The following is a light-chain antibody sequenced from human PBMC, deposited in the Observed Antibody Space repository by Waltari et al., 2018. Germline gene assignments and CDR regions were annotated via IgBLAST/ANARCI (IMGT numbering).Light chain of an antibody. J-gene: IGLJ2*01. CDR2: VNSDGSH. V-gene: IGLV4-69*01. CDR1: SGHSSYA. Sequence: QLVLTQSPSASASLGASVKLTCTLSSGHSSYAIAWHQQQPEKGPRYLMKVNSDGSHEKGDGIPDRFSGSSSGTERYLTISSLQSEDEADYYCQTWGTGIQVFGGGTKLTVL. CDR3: QTWGTGIQV.